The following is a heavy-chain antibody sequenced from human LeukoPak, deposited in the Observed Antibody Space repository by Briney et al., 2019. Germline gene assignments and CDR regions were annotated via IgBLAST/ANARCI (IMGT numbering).Heavy chain of an antibody. J-gene: IGHJ4*01. Sequence: KPGRSLRLSCAASGFTFDDYAMHWVRHAPGKGLEWVSGISWNSGSIGYADSVKGRFTISRDNAKNSLYLQMNSLRAEDTALYYCAKDFGDGYNFFDYWGQEPWSPSPQ. CDR3: AKDFGDGYNFFDY. CDR1: GFTFDDYA. CDR2: ISWNSGSI. D-gene: IGHD5-24*01. V-gene: IGHV3-9*01.